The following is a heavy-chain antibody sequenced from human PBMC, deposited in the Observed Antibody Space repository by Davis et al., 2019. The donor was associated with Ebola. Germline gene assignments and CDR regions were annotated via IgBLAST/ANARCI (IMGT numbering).Heavy chain of an antibody. D-gene: IGHD1-26*01. V-gene: IGHV1-18*04. CDR1: GYTFISYG. Sequence: ASVKVSCKASGYTFISYGIIWVRQAPGQGLEWMGWINCYSGDTHYAQNFQGRVTVTKDTSTNTVTMEIRNLRSDDTAMYYCARDNNIWWDLPSGSKFFDPWGQGTLVTVSS. CDR3: ARDNNIWWDLPSGSKFFDP. CDR2: INCYSGDT. J-gene: IGHJ5*02.